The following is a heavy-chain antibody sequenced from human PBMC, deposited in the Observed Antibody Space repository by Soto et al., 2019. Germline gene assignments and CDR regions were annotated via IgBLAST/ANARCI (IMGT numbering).Heavy chain of an antibody. D-gene: IGHD3-22*01. Sequence: PGGSLRLSCAASGFTFSSYGMHWVRQAPGKGLEWVAVISFDGSNKYYADSVKGRFTISRDNSKNTLYLQMNSLRPEDTAVYYCAKDWGNYYGTSGHFNWFDPWGQGTLVTVSS. CDR1: GFTFSSYG. V-gene: IGHV3-30*18. CDR3: AKDWGNYYGTSGHFNWFDP. CDR2: ISFDGSNK. J-gene: IGHJ5*02.